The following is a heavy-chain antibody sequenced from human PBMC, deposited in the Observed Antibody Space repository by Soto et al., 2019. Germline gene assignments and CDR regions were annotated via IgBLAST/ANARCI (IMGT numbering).Heavy chain of an antibody. V-gene: IGHV1-8*01. CDR2: MNPNSGNT. J-gene: IGHJ4*02. CDR1: GYTFTSYD. Sequence: ASVKVSCKASGYTFTSYDINWVRQATGQGLEWMGWMNPNSGNTGYAKKFQGRVTMTRNTSISTAYMELSSLRSEDTAVYYCARAAGYCSSTSCNDALDFDYWGQGTLVTVSS. CDR3: ARAAGYCSSTSCNDALDFDY. D-gene: IGHD2-2*01.